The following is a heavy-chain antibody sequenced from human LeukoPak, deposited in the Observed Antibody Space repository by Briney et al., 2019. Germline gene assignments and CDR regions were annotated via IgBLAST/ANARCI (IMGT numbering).Heavy chain of an antibody. Sequence: GGSLRLSCAASGFTVSSNYMSWVRQAPGKGLEWVAFIRYDGSNKYYADSVKGRFTVSRDNSKNTLYLQMKSLRAEDTAVYYCARRWELPYYYYVDVWGKGTTVTISS. CDR1: GFTVSSNY. J-gene: IGHJ6*03. V-gene: IGHV3-30*02. CDR2: IRYDGSNK. D-gene: IGHD1-26*01. CDR3: ARRWELPYYYYVDV.